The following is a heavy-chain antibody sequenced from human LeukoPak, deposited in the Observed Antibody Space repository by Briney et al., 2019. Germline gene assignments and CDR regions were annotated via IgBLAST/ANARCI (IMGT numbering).Heavy chain of an antibody. Sequence: GESLKISCKGSGYSFTSYWIGWVRQMPGKGLEWMGIIYPGDSDTRYSPSFQGQVTISADKSISTAYLQWSSLKASDTAMCYCARLLTSQGTYYYYYMDVWGKGTTVTVSS. D-gene: IGHD3-10*01. CDR1: GYSFTSYW. J-gene: IGHJ6*03. CDR3: ARLLTSQGTYYYYYMDV. CDR2: IYPGDSDT. V-gene: IGHV5-51*01.